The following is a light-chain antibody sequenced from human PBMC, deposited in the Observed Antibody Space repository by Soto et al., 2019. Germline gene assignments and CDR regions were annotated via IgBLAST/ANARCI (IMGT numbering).Light chain of an antibody. Sequence: DIVMTQSPATLSVSPGERATLSCRASQSVGRNLAWYQQKPGQAPRLLIYAASGRASDLPARFSGSGSGTEFNLTISSLQSEDFAVYYCQQYTDWPWTLGQGTKVDIK. CDR2: AAS. CDR3: QQYTDWPWT. V-gene: IGKV3-15*01. CDR1: QSVGRN. J-gene: IGKJ1*01.